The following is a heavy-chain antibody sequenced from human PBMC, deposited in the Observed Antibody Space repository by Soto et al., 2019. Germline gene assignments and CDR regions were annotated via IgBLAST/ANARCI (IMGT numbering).Heavy chain of an antibody. CDR2: IYYSGST. Sequence: SETLSLTCTVSGGSISSYYWSWIRQPPGKGLEWIGYIYYSGSTNYNPSLKSRVTISVDTSKNQFSLKLSSVTAADTAVYYCARRAGYYGSGSYGTFDPWGQGTLVTVSS. V-gene: IGHV4-59*08. J-gene: IGHJ5*02. CDR1: GGSISSYY. D-gene: IGHD3-10*01. CDR3: ARRAGYYGSGSYGTFDP.